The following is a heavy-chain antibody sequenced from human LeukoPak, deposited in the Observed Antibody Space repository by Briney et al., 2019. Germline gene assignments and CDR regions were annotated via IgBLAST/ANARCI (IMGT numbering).Heavy chain of an antibody. Sequence: ASVKVSCKASGYTFTSYDINWVRQATGQVLEWMGWMNPNSGNTGYAQKFQGRVTMTRNTSISAAYMELSSLRSEDTAVYYCARGHCTNGVCYDYWGQGTLVTVSS. V-gene: IGHV1-8*01. CDR3: ARGHCTNGVCYDY. D-gene: IGHD2-8*01. J-gene: IGHJ4*02. CDR1: GYTFTSYD. CDR2: MNPNSGNT.